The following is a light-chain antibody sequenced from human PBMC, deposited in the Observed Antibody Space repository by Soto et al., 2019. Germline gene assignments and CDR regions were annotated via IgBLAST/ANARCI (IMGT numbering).Light chain of an antibody. CDR2: ETS. CDR3: QQYKGYSGT. Sequence: DIQMTQSPSTLSASVGDTVTITCRASQSISTWLAWYQQKPGKAPNLLIYETSTLKSEIPSRFSGSGSGTEFTLTISSLQPDDFATYYCQQYKGYSGTFGQGTKLEIK. CDR1: QSISTW. V-gene: IGKV1-5*01. J-gene: IGKJ2*01.